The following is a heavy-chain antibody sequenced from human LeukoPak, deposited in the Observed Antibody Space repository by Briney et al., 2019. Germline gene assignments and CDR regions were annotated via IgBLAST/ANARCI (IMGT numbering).Heavy chain of an antibody. Sequence: PSETLSLTCTVSGDSLNSGSYYSGWIRQPPGKGLEWFGSISHRGNTYYNPSLRSRVTISVDTSKNQLSLKLTSVTAADTAVYYCARLYEGKRPPDYWGQGTLVTVSS. D-gene: IGHD2-8*01. V-gene: IGHV4-39*01. CDR3: ARLYEGKRPPDY. CDR1: GDSLNSGSYY. J-gene: IGHJ4*02. CDR2: ISHRGNT.